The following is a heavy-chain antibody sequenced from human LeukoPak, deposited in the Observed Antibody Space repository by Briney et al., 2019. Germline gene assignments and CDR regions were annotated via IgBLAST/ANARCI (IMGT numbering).Heavy chain of an antibody. V-gene: IGHV4-39*01. J-gene: IGHJ5*02. D-gene: IGHD6-6*01. CDR2: IYYSGST. CDR1: GVSISSGSRY. CDR3: VSNSSSSPWFDP. Sequence: SSETLSLTCTVSGVSISSGSRYWGWIRQPPGKGLEWIGTIYYSGSTYYNASLESRVTISVGTSKNQFYLKLTSVIAADTAVYYCVSNSSSSPWFDPWGQGTLVTVSS.